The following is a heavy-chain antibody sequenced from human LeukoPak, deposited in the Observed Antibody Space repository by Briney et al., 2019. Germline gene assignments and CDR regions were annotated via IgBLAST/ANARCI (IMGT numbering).Heavy chain of an antibody. J-gene: IGHJ4*02. V-gene: IGHV1-69*05. Sequence: ASVKVSCKASGGTFSSYAISWVRQAPGQGLEWMGRIIPIFGTANYAQKFQGRVTITTDESTSTAYLELSSLRSEDTAVYYCARARYGSGSYPLGYWGQGTLVTVSS. D-gene: IGHD3-10*01. CDR3: ARARYGSGSYPLGY. CDR1: GGTFSSYA. CDR2: IIPIFGTA.